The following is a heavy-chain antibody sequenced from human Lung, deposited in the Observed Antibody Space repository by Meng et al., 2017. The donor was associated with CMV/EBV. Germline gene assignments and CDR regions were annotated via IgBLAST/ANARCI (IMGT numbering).Heavy chain of an antibody. CDR3: ARDLFQIGDRWDDVFDI. CDR1: GYTFSNYG. J-gene: IGHJ3*02. CDR2: ISTYNSKT. D-gene: IGHD3-16*01. Sequence: ASVXVSXKASGYTFSNYGISWVRQAPGQGLEWMGWISTYNSKTNYAQRLRGRVTMTTDTSTSTVYMELRSLNSGDTAVYYCARDLFQIGDRWDDVFDIWGQGXMVTVSS. V-gene: IGHV1-18*01.